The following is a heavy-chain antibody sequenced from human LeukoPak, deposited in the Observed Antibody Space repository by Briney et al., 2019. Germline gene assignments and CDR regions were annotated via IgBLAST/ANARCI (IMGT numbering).Heavy chain of an antibody. CDR3: ARDTSSSFYWFDP. CDR1: GGTFSSYA. V-gene: IGHV1-69*05. D-gene: IGHD6-6*01. Sequence: SVKVSCKASGGTFSSYAISWVRQAPGQGLKWMGRIIPIFGTANYAQKFQGRVAITTDESTSTAYMELSSLRSEDTAVFYCARDTSSSFYWFDPWRQGPLVTVSS. J-gene: IGHJ5*02. CDR2: IIPIFGTA.